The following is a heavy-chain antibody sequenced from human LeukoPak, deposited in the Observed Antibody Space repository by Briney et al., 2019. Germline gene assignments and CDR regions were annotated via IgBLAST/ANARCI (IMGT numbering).Heavy chain of an antibody. J-gene: IGHJ4*02. CDR2: ISYDGSNK. V-gene: IGHV3-30-3*01. Sequence: GGSLRLSCAASGFTFSSYAMYWVRQAPGKGLEWVAVISYDGSNKYYADSVKGRFTISRDNSKNTLYLQMNSLRAEDTAVYYCAKGQVIVVVTAPLHFDYWGQGTLVTVSS. CDR1: GFTFSSYA. CDR3: AKGQVIVVVTAPLHFDY. D-gene: IGHD2-21*02.